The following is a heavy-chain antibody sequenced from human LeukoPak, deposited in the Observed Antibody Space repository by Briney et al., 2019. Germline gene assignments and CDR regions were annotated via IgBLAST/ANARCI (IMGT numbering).Heavy chain of an antibody. D-gene: IGHD3-22*01. Sequence: GRSLRLSCAASGFTFSSYAMHWVRQAPGKGLEWVAVISYDGSNKYYADSVKGRFTTSRDNSKNTLYLQMNSLRAEDTAVYYCARDGPAPMIVVVILDYWGQGTLVTVSS. CDR1: GFTFSSYA. CDR2: ISYDGSNK. CDR3: ARDGPAPMIVVVILDY. J-gene: IGHJ4*02. V-gene: IGHV3-30-3*01.